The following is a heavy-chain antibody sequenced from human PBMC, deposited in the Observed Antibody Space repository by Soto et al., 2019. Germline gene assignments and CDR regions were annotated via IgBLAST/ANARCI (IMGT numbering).Heavy chain of an antibody. D-gene: IGHD6-13*01. CDR2: ISDYNGNT. CDR1: GYTFTSYG. J-gene: IGHJ4*02. V-gene: IGHV1-18*01. Sequence: QVQLVQAGAEVKKPGASVKVSCKASGYTFTSYGISWVRQAPGQGLEWMGWISDYNGNTNNAQKLQGRVTMTTDTSTSKAYMELRSLRSDDTAVYYCARDWAAAGTFDYWGQGTLVTVSS. CDR3: ARDWAAAGTFDY.